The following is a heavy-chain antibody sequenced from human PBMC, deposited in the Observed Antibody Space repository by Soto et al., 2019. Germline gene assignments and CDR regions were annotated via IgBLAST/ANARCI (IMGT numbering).Heavy chain of an antibody. J-gene: IGHJ3*02. CDR3: ARDRLWFGGEAFDI. Sequence: GGSLRLSCAASGFTFSSYAMHWVRQAPGKGLEWVAVISYDGANKYYADSVKGRFTISRDNSKNTLYLQMNSLRAEDTAVYYCARDRLWFGGEAFDIWGQGTMVTVSS. V-gene: IGHV3-30-3*01. CDR2: ISYDGANK. D-gene: IGHD3-10*01. CDR1: GFTFSSYA.